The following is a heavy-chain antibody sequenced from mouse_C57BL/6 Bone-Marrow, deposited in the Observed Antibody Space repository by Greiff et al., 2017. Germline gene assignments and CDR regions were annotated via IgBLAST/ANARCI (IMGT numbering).Heavy chain of an antibody. D-gene: IGHD5-1*01. CDR1: GYTFTSYW. Sequence: VQLQQPGAELVRPGTSVKLSCKASGYTFTSYWMHWVKQRPGQGLEWIGVIDPSDSYTNYNQKFKGKDTLTVDTSSSTAYMQLSSLTSEDSAVYYCARDILPTYAMDYWGQGTSVTVSA. CDR2: IDPSDSYT. CDR3: ARDILPTYAMDY. J-gene: IGHJ4*01. V-gene: IGHV1-59*01.